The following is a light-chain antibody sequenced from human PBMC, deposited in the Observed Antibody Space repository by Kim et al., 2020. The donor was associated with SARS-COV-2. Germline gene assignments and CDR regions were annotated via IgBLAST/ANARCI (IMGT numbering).Light chain of an antibody. CDR3: YSTDSSGNHRV. CDR2: EDS. V-gene: IGLV3-10*01. Sequence: PGQTASITCSGDALPKKYAYWYQQKSGQAPVLVIYEDSKRPSGIPERFSGSSSWTMATLTISGAQVEDEADYDCYSTDSSGNHRVFGGGTKLTVL. J-gene: IGLJ3*02. CDR1: ALPKKY.